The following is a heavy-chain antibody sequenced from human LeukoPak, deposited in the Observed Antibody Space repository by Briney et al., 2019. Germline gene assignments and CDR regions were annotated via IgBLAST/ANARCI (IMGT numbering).Heavy chain of an antibody. D-gene: IGHD1-1*01. CDR1: GGTFSSYA. J-gene: IGHJ6*03. V-gene: IGHV1-69*06. CDR2: IIPIFGTA. Sequence: GASVKVSCKASGGTFSSYAISWVRQAPGQGLEWMGGIIPIFGTANYAQKFQGRVTITADKSTSTAYMELRSLRSDDTAVYYCARALRVPYYYYYMDVWGKGTTVTISS. CDR3: ARALRVPYYYYYMDV.